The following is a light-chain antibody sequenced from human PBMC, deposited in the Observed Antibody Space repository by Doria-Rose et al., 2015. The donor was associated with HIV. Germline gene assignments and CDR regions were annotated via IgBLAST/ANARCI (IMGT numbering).Light chain of an antibody. CDR3: HQYGTSWT. CDR1: QRFSSTY. Sequence: TQXXGTLSLSPEERATLSCRASQRFSSTYLAWYQQKPGQAPSLLIYXGSTRXTXXPXXXXXSXSGXDFTLTINRLEPEDFALYYCHQYGTSWTFGQGTKVEI. V-gene: IGKV3-20*01. CDR2: XGS. J-gene: IGKJ1*01.